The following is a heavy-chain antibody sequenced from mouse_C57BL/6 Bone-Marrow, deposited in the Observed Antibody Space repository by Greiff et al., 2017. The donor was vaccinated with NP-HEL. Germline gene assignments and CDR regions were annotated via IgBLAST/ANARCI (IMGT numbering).Heavy chain of an antibody. Sequence: QVQLQQSGAELARPGASVKLSCKASGYTFTSYGISWVKQRTGQGLEWIGEIYPRSGNTYYNEKFKGKATLTADKSSSTAYMELRSLTSKDSAVYFCARSGFAYWGQGTLVTVSA. CDR1: GYTFTSYG. CDR2: IYPRSGNT. V-gene: IGHV1-81*01. CDR3: ARSGFAY. J-gene: IGHJ3*01.